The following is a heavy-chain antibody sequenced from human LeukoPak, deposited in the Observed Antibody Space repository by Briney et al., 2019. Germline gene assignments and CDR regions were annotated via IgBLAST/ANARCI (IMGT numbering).Heavy chain of an antibody. D-gene: IGHD2-15*01. V-gene: IGHV4-34*01. CDR2: INHSGST. Sequence: PETLSLTCAVYGGSFSGYYWSWIRQPPGKGLEWIGEINHSGSTNYNPSLKSRVTISVDTSKNQFSLKLSSVTAADTAVYYCARGRTRGGYIGYWGQGTLVTVSS. J-gene: IGHJ4*02. CDR3: ARGRTRGGYIGY. CDR1: GGSFSGYY.